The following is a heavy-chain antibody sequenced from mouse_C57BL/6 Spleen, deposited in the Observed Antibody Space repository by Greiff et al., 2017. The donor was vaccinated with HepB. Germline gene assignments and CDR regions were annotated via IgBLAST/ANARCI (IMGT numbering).Heavy chain of an antibody. CDR3: ARGWSIWYFDV. D-gene: IGHD2-10*02. J-gene: IGHJ1*03. Sequence: EVKLVESEGGLVQPGSSMKLSCTASGFTFSDYYMAWVRQVPEKGLEWVANINYDGSSTYYLDSLKSRFIISRDNAKNILYLQMSSLKSEDTATYYCARGWSIWYFDVWGTGTTVTVSS. CDR2: INYDGSST. CDR1: GFTFSDYY. V-gene: IGHV5-16*01.